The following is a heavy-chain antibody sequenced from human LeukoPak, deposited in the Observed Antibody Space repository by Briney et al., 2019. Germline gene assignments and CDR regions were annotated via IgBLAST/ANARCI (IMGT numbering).Heavy chain of an antibody. J-gene: IGHJ4*02. CDR3: ARHRVRPIRGSGRPITHFDY. Sequence: SETLSLTCTVSGGSISSSSYYWGWIRQPPGKGLEWIGSIYYSGSTYYNPSLKSRVTISVDTSKNQFSLKLSSVTAADTAVYYCARHRVRPIRGSGRPITHFDYWGQGTLVTVSS. V-gene: IGHV4-39*01. CDR1: GGSISSSSYY. CDR2: IYYSGST. D-gene: IGHD3-10*01.